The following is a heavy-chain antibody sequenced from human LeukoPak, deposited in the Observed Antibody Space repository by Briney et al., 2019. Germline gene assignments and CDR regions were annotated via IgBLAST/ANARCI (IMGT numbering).Heavy chain of an antibody. CDR2: IWYDGSDK. CDR1: GFSFKNAW. V-gene: IGHV3-33*08. D-gene: IGHD3-22*01. CDR3: ARELPPVVNFYFDS. J-gene: IGHJ4*02. Sequence: GGSLRLSCAASGFSFKNAWMSWVRQAPGKGLEWVAVIWYDGSDKYYADSVKGRFSISRDNSKNTLYLQMNSLRAEDTAVYYCARELPPVVNFYFDSWGQGTLVTVSS.